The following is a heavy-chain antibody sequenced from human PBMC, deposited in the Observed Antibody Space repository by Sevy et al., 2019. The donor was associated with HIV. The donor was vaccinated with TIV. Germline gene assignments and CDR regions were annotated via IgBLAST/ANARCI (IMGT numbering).Heavy chain of an antibody. CDR1: GYTFSSYG. CDR2: LSADNGNT. Sequence: VKVSCKASGYTFSSYGISLVRQAPGQGLEWMGWLSADNGNTNYAQKLQDRVNMATDTSTSTAYMELRSLRSDDTAVYNWARKRPGNYAMDVWGQGTTVTVSS. V-gene: IGHV1-18*04. J-gene: IGHJ6*02. CDR3: ARKRPGNYAMDV.